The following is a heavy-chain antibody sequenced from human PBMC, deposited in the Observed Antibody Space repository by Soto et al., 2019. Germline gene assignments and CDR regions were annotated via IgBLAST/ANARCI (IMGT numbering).Heavy chain of an antibody. Sequence: ASVKVSCKPSGYTFTRYGISWVRQAPGQGLEWMGWISGYNGDTNYAQKFQDRVTMTIDTSTTTVYMELRSLRSDDTAVYYCAREKGSGYHNWFDPWG. V-gene: IGHV1-18*01. CDR3: AREKGSGYHNWFDP. CDR1: GYTFTRYG. D-gene: IGHD3-3*01. J-gene: IGHJ5*02. CDR2: ISGYNGDT.